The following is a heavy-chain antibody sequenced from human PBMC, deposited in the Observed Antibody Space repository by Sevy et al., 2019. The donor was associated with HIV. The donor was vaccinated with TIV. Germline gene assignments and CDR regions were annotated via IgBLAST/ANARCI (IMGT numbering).Heavy chain of an antibody. CDR2: ISSNGDTA. V-gene: IGHV3-30-3*01. CDR3: ARGPEWELTSFLAH. Sequence: GGSLRLSCAASGFTFRTYAFHWVRQTPGRGLEWIGLISSNGDTAFYANSGRGLFTISRDNSMNTLYLQMTSLTPDDTAVYYCARGPEWELTSFLAHWGQGTLVTVSS. J-gene: IGHJ4*02. CDR1: GFTFRTYA. D-gene: IGHD1-26*01.